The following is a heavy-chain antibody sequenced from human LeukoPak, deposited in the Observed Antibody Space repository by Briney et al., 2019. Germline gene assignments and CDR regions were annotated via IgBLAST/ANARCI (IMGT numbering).Heavy chain of an antibody. CDR2: INPDGSMT. D-gene: IGHD1-7*01. V-gene: IGHV3-74*01. CDR1: GFTFSSYS. Sequence: GGSLRLSCAASGFTFSSYSMNWVRQAPGKGLVWVSRINPDGSMTSYVDSVKGRFTISRDNAKNTLYLQMNSLRVEDTAVYYCVRALTGTDDFWGQGPLVTVSS. J-gene: IGHJ4*02. CDR3: VRALTGTDDF.